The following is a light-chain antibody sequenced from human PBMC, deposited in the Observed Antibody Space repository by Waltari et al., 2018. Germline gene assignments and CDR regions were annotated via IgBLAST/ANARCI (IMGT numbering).Light chain of an antibody. CDR1: SRDVGRYIH. V-gene: IGLV2-8*01. CDR2: EVN. Sequence: QSALTQPPPASGSPGQSVTIACSGSSRDVGRYIHVSWYQQHPGKAPRLIIYEVNKRPSGVPDRFSGSKSGNTASLTVSGLQSEDEAVYFCSSYTGIRSVIFGGGTHLSVL. J-gene: IGLJ2*01. CDR3: SSYTGIRSVI.